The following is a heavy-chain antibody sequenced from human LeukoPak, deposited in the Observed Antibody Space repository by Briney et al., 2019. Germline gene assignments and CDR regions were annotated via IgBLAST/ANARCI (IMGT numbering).Heavy chain of an antibody. Sequence: PGGSLRLSCIVSGFTLSSYEMSWIRQAPGRGLEWVASIEYSGGSAYYADSVKGRFSISREDAKNTLYLQLNSLRAEDTAVYYCARDDNANGDLDYLDNWGQGTLVTVSS. CDR2: IEYSGGSA. CDR3: ARDDNANGDLDYLDN. V-gene: IGHV3-23*01. J-gene: IGHJ4*02. CDR1: GFTLSSYE. D-gene: IGHD4-17*01.